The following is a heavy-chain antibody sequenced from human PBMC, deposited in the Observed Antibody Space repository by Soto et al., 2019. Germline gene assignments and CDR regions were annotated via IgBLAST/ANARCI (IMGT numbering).Heavy chain of an antibody. CDR1: GYTFTKYA. J-gene: IGHJ6*02. V-gene: IGHV1-18*01. Sequence: QVQLVQSGAEVKKPGASVKVSCKASGYTFTKYAISWMRQATGQGLEWMGWISVYNGNTKYAENFQGRVTVTTDTSTTTAYMELRSLRSDDTAVYYCAREGAGLYYYYYGMDVWGQGTTVTVPS. CDR2: ISVYNGNT. D-gene: IGHD6-19*01. CDR3: AREGAGLYYYYYGMDV.